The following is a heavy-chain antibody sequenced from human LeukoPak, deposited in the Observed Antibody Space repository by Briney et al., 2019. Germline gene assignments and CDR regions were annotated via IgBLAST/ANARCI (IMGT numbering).Heavy chain of an antibody. Sequence: SETLSLTCAVYGGSFSGYYWSWIRQPPGKGLEWIGGINHSGSTNYKPSLKRRVTISVDTSKNQFSVKPSSVTAADTAVYYRARGNIVATIGRAFDIWGQGTMVTVSS. CDR1: GGSFSGYY. V-gene: IGHV4-34*01. CDR2: INHSGST. D-gene: IGHD5-12*01. CDR3: ARGNIVATIGRAFDI. J-gene: IGHJ3*02.